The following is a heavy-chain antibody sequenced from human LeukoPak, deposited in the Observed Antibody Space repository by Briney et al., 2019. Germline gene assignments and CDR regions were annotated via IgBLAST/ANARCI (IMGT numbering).Heavy chain of an antibody. J-gene: IGHJ3*02. V-gene: IGHV4-59*01. D-gene: IGHD5-24*01. CDR2: IYYSGST. CDR1: GGYISSYY. Sequence: SETLSLTCTVSGGYISSYYWSWIRQPPGKGLEWIGYIYYSGSTNYNPSLKSRVTISVDTSKNQFSLKLSSVTAADTAVYYCARESVEMATIGAFDIWGQGTMVTISS. CDR3: ARESVEMATIGAFDI.